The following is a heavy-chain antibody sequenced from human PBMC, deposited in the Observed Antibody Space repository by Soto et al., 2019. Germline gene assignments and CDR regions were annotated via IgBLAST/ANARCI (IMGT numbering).Heavy chain of an antibody. V-gene: IGHV3-74*01. J-gene: IGHJ4*02. Sequence: EVQLVQSGGGLVQPGGSLRLSCAASGFSITRYWMHWVRQAPGKGLEWVSRINSDGGSRGYADSVKGRFTISRDNRRNTLYLQMSSLRVEDTAVYYCGPGVLAGYWGLGTLVTVSS. CDR1: GFSITRYW. D-gene: IGHD3-3*01. CDR3: GPGVLAGY. CDR2: INSDGGSR.